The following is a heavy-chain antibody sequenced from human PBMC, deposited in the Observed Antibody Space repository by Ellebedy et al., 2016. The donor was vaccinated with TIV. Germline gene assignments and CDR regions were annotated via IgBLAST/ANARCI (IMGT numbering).Heavy chain of an antibody. Sequence: SETLSLTCTVSGGSISSGGYYWSWIRQHPGKGLEWIGYIYYTVNTYYNPSPKSRLTISVDTSKNQFSLKLRSVTAADTAVYYCSRGDSSGYYSGYFYGMDVWGQGTTVTVSS. J-gene: IGHJ6*02. CDR3: SRGDSSGYYSGYFYGMDV. CDR2: IYYTVNT. V-gene: IGHV4-31*03. D-gene: IGHD3-22*01. CDR1: GGSISSGGYY.